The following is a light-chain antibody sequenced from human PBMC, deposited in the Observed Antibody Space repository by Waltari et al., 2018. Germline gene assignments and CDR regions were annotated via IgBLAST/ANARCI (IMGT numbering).Light chain of an antibody. J-gene: IGKJ2*01. CDR3: QQCNDWPPYT. CDR1: QSIGDN. V-gene: IGKV3-15*01. CDR2: SAS. Sequence: EIVVTQSPATLSVSPGERATLYCRASQSIGDNLAWYQQKPGQPPRLLIYSASRRLPGVPDRFSGRGSGTDFTLTISSLQSEDFAVYYCQQCNDWPPYTFGRGTKLEI.